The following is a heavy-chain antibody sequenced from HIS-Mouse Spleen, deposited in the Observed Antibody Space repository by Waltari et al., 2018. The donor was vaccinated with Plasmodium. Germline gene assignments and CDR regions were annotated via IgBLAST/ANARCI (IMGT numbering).Heavy chain of an antibody. D-gene: IGHD2-15*01. CDR2: INHSGST. CDR3: ARLVVVASKDSY. J-gene: IGHJ4*02. V-gene: IGHV4-34*01. Sequence: QVQLQQWGAGLLKPSETLSLTCAVYGGSFSGYYWSWIRQPPGKGLEWLGEINHSGSTNDNPSLKRRSTISVDTSKNRFSLKLSSVTAADTAVYYCARLVVVASKDSYWGQGTLVTVSS. CDR1: GGSFSGYY.